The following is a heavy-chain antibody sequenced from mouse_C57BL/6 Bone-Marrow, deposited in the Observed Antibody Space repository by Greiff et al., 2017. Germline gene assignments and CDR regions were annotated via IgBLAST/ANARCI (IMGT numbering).Heavy chain of an antibody. J-gene: IGHJ3*01. D-gene: IGHD2-3*01. V-gene: IGHV1-81*01. Sequence: VQLQQSGAELARPGASVKLSCKASGYTFTSYGISWVKQRTGQGLEWIGEIYPRSGNTYYNEKFKGKATLTADKSSSTAYMELRSLTSEDSAGYFCARGLLPFAYWGQGTLVTVSA. CDR1: GYTFTSYG. CDR2: IYPRSGNT. CDR3: ARGLLPFAY.